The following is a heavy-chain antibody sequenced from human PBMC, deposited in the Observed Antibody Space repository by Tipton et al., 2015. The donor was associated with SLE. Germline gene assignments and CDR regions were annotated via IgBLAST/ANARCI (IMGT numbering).Heavy chain of an antibody. CDR2: IHTNENT. D-gene: IGHD6-19*01. CDR3: ARPLGSGWVPFDY. J-gene: IGHJ4*02. CDR1: GGSISSYY. V-gene: IGHV4-4*07. Sequence: TLSLTCTVSGGSISSYYWSWIRQPAGGGLEWIGRIHTNENTNYNPSLNSRVTMSVDTSKNQFFLNLNSVTVADTAVYYCARPLGSGWVPFDYWGQGTLVTVSS.